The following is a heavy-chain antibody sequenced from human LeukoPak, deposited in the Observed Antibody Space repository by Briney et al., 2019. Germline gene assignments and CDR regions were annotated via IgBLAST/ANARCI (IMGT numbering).Heavy chain of an antibody. J-gene: IGHJ4*02. CDR1: GGSMSRYY. D-gene: IGHD5-18*01. CDR2: INHSGST. V-gene: IGHV4-34*01. Sequence: SETLSLTCTVSGGSMSRYYWSWIRQPPGKGLEWIGEINHSGSTNYNPSLKSRVTISVDTSKNQFSLKLSSVTAADTAVYYCARAPIQLWSSYYFDYWGQGTLVTVSS. CDR3: ARAPIQLWSSYYFDY.